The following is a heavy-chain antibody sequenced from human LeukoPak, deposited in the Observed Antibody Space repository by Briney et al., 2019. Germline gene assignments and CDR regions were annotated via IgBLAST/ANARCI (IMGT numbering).Heavy chain of an antibody. CDR2: ISNTGRHS. CDR3: ARDQYGSESH. Sequence: GGSLRLSCAPSGFTFGNYGVSWVRRAPGKGLERVSTISNTGRHSYYTAPVKRRFVNSKDNSNNTLYHLMTSLRAEDTAVYYGARDQYGSESHWGQGTLVTVSS. CDR1: GFTFGNYG. D-gene: IGHD6-25*01. J-gene: IGHJ4*02. V-gene: IGHV3-23*01.